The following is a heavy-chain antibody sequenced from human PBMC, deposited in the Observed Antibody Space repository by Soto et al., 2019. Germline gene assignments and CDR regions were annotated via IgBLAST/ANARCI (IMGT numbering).Heavy chain of an antibody. D-gene: IGHD6-19*01. CDR2: TYYRSKWNN. V-gene: IGHV6-1*01. J-gene: IGHJ4*02. CDR1: GDSVSSNSAA. CDR3: ARLVAVAAKGGYYFDY. Sequence: SQTLSLTCAISGDSVSSNSAAWNWIRQSPSRGIEWLGRTYYRSKWNNDYAVSVKSRITINPATSKNQFSLQLNSVTPEDTAVYYCARLVAVAAKGGYYFDYWGQGTLVTVSS.